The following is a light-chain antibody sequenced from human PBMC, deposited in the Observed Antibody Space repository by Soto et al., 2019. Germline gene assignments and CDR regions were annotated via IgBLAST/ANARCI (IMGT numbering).Light chain of an antibody. Sequence: QSVLTQPASVSGSPGQSITISCTGTSSDVGSYNYVAWYQQFPSKTPKLMIYEVRNRPSGVSSRFSGSKSGNTASLTISGLQAEDEADYYCISYTGSDTSYVFGTGTKLTVL. V-gene: IGLV2-14*01. CDR3: ISYTGSDTSYV. CDR2: EVR. J-gene: IGLJ1*01. CDR1: SSDVGSYNY.